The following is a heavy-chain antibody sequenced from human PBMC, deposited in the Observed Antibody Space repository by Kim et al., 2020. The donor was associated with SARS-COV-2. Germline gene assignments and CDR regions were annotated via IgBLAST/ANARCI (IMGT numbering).Heavy chain of an antibody. V-gene: IGHV4-31*03. D-gene: IGHD6-6*01. Sequence: SETLSLTCTVSGGSISSGGYYWSWIRQHPGKGLEWIGYIYYSGSTYYNPSLKSRVTISVDTSKNQFSLKLSSVTAADTAVYYCARARGGAARPYYFDYWGQGTLVTVSS. CDR1: GGSISSGGYY. J-gene: IGHJ4*02. CDR3: ARARGGAARPYYFDY. CDR2: IYYSGST.